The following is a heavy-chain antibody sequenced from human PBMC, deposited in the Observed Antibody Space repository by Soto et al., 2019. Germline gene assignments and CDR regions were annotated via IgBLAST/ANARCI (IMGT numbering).Heavy chain of an antibody. J-gene: IGHJ6*02. V-gene: IGHV5-51*01. D-gene: IGHD5-18*01. CDR2: IYPGDSDT. Sequence: GESLKISCKGSGYSFTSYWIGWVRQMPGKGLEWMGIIYPGDSDTRYSPSFQGQVTISADKSISTAYLQWSSLKASDTAMYYCARQIRYSYGKGYYYYGMDVWGQGTTVTVSS. CDR1: GYSFTSYW. CDR3: ARQIRYSYGKGYYYYGMDV.